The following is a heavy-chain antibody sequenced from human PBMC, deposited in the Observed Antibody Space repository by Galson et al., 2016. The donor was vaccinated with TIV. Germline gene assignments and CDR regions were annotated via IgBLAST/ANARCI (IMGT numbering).Heavy chain of an antibody. J-gene: IGHJ3*01. CDR2: MTWNGNEI. Sequence: SLRLSCAASGFTFDDFVMHWVRQAPGKGLEWVSGMTWNGNEIGYADSVRGRFTISRDSATNSLYLQMNSLRPEDTALYFCSRGILGVHTVAFGVWGQGTMVTVS. CDR3: SRGILGVHTVAFGV. CDR1: GFTFDDFV. D-gene: IGHD1-26*01. V-gene: IGHV3-9*01.